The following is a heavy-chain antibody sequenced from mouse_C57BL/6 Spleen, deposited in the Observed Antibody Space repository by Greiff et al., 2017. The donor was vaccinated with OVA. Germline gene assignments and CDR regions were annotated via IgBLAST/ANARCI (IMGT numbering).Heavy chain of an antibody. CDR2: ISDGGSYT. D-gene: IGHD2-3*01. V-gene: IGHV5-4*01. CDR3: ARDREIYDGYYGMFAY. Sequence: EVMLVESGGGLVKPGGSLKLSCAASGFTFSSYAMSWVRQTPEKRLEWVATISDGGSYTYYPDNVKGRFTISRDNAKNNLYLQMSHLKSEDTAMYYCARDREIYDGYYGMFAYWGQGTLVTVSA. J-gene: IGHJ3*01. CDR1: GFTFSSYA.